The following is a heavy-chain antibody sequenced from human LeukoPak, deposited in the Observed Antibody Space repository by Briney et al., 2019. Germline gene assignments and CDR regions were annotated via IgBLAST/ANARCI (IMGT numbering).Heavy chain of an antibody. D-gene: IGHD3-16*02. J-gene: IGHJ4*02. Sequence: RASETLSLTCTVSGGSISSYYWSWIRQPAGKGLERIGRIYTSGSTNYNPSLKSRVTMSVDTSKNQFSLKLSSVTAADTAVYYCASHTFIYYFDYWGQGTLVTVSS. CDR2: IYTSGST. V-gene: IGHV4-4*07. CDR3: ASHTFIYYFDY. CDR1: GGSISSYY.